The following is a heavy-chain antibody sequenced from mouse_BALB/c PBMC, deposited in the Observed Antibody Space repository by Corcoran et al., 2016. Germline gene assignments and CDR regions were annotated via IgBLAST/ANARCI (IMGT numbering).Heavy chain of an antibody. D-gene: IGHD3-1*01. CDR2: INTYTGES. CDR3: ARGSGGAMDY. Sequence: QIQLVQSGPELKKPGETVKISCKASGYTFTNYGMNWVKQAPGKGLKWMGWINTYTGESTYADDFKGRFAFSLETSASTAYLQINNLKNEDMATYFCARGSGGAMDYWGQGTSVTVSS. CDR1: GYTFTNYG. V-gene: IGHV9-1*02. J-gene: IGHJ4*01.